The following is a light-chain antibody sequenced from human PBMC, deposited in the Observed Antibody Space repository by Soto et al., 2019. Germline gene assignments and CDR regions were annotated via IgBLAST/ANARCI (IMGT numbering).Light chain of an antibody. CDR2: SAS. CDR3: QKYNSGPRT. J-gene: IGKJ1*01. Sequence: DIQMTQSPSSLSASVGDRVTITCRASQAISDYFAWYQHKPGKDPKLLIYSASTLQSGVPSRLSGSGSGTDFTLTISSLKPEDVTTHHFQKYNSGPRTFGQGTKVEIK. CDR1: QAISDY. V-gene: IGKV1-27*01.